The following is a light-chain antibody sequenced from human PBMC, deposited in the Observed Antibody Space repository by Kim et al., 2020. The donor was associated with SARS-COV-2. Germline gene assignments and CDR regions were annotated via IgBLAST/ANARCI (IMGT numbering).Light chain of an antibody. CDR3: GTWDSSLNGLV. V-gene: IGLV1-51*01. CDR2: DNN. J-gene: IGLJ2*01. Sequence: GHQDNMSSSGSSAHIGQNSVCWYQQFPGTAPKLLIYDNNKRHSGIPDRFSGAKSGTSATLGITGLQTGDEVDYYCGTWDSSLNGLVFGGGTQLTVL. CDR1: SAHIGQNS.